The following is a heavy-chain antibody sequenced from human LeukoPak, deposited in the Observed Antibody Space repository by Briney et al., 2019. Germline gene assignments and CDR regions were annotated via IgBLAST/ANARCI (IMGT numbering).Heavy chain of an antibody. V-gene: IGHV3-48*03. J-gene: IGHJ4*02. CDR3: AKSDDYVWGRYPFFDY. CDR2: ISSSGSTI. CDR1: GFTFSSYE. Sequence: GGSLRLSCAASGFTFSSYEMNWVRQAPGKGLEWVSYISSSGSTIYYADSVKGRFTISRDNSKNTLYLQMNSLRAEDTAVYYCAKSDDYVWGRYPFFDYWGQGTLVTVSS. D-gene: IGHD3-16*02.